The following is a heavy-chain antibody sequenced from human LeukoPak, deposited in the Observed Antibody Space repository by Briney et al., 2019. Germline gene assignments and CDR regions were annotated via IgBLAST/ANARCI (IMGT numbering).Heavy chain of an antibody. J-gene: IGHJ4*02. CDR3: AKGQGTWNNWKYPFDY. CDR2: VSCSGDST. V-gene: IGHV3-23*01. Sequence: GPMRSSSASAVFTGSFTFSSVVQAAAGVRPWLSSVSCSGDSTYYAASVKGRFTISRDTSKNTLYLQMKSLRAEDTAVYYCAKGQGTWNNWKYPFDYWGQGTLVTVSS. D-gene: IGHD1-7*01. CDR1: VFTGSFT.